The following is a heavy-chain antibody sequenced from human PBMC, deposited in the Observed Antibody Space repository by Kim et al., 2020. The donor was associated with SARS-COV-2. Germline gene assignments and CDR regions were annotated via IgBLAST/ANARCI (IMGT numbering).Heavy chain of an antibody. CDR3: ARVSGSSSWYSVYYYYGMDV. CDR2: ISSSSSTI. CDR1: GFTFSSYS. Sequence: GGSLRLSCAASGFTFSSYSMNWVRQAPGKGLEWVSYISSSSSTIYYADSVKGRFTISRDNAKNSLYLQMNSLRAEDTAVYYCARVSGSSSWYSVYYYYGMDVWGQGTTVTVSS. D-gene: IGHD6-13*01. V-gene: IGHV3-48*04. J-gene: IGHJ6*02.